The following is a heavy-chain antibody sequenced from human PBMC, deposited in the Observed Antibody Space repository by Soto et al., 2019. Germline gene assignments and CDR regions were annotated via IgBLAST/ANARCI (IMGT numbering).Heavy chain of an antibody. CDR1: GFTFSSYA. D-gene: IGHD6-6*01. Sequence: EVQLLESGGGLVQPGGSLRLSCAASGFTFSSYAMSWVRQAPGKGLEWVSAISGSGGSTYYADSVKGRFTISRDNSKNTLYLQMTSLRAEDTAVYYCAKHLSRVVYSSSLWGQGTLVTVSS. CDR2: ISGSGGST. V-gene: IGHV3-23*01. J-gene: IGHJ4*02. CDR3: AKHLSRVVYSSSL.